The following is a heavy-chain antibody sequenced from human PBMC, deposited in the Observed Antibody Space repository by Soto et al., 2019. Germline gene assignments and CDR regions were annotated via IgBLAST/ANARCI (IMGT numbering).Heavy chain of an antibody. CDR3: ARGNYGPDY. D-gene: IGHD3-10*01. Sequence: EVQLVESGGGLVQPGGSLRLSCAASGFTFRTSWMYWVRQPPGKGLVWVSRINDDGSTTTYADSMKGRFTISRDNAKNTLFMQMDSLRAEDMGVYYCARGNYGPDYWGQGTLVTVSS. CDR2: INDDGSTT. CDR1: GFTFRTSW. V-gene: IGHV3-74*03. J-gene: IGHJ4*02.